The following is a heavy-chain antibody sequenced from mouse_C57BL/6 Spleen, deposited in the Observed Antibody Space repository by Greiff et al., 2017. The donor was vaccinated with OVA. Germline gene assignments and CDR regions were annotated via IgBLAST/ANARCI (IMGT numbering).Heavy chain of an antibody. CDR3: AREGDSSGYFDY. Sequence: EVMLVESEGGLVQPGSSMKLSCTASGFTFSDYYMAWVRQVPEKGLEWVANINYDGSSTYYLDSLKSRFIISRDNAKNILYLQMSSLKSEDTATYYCAREGDSSGYFDYWGQGTTLTVSS. V-gene: IGHV5-16*01. D-gene: IGHD3-2*02. CDR1: GFTFSDYY. CDR2: INYDGSST. J-gene: IGHJ2*01.